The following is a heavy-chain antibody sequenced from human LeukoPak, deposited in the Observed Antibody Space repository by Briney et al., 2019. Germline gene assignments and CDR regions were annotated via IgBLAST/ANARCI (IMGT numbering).Heavy chain of an antibody. V-gene: IGHV4-34*01. D-gene: IGHD3-3*01. CDR2: INHSGST. Sequence: SETLSLTCAVYGGSFSGYYWSWIRQPPGKGLEWIGEINHSGSTNYNPSLKSRVTISVDTSKNQFSLKLSSATAADTAVYYCARGRPKYDFRSGYYTGIGHYGMDVWGQGTTVTVSS. CDR1: GGSFSGYY. CDR3: ARGRPKYDFRSGYYTGIGHYGMDV. J-gene: IGHJ6*02.